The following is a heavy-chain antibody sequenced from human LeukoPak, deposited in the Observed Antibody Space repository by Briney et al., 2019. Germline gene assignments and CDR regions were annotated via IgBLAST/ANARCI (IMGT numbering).Heavy chain of an antibody. Sequence: PGGSLRLSCAASGFTFSSYSMNWVRQAPGKGLEWVSYISSSSSTIYYADSVKGRFTISRDNAKNSLHLQMNSLRAEDTAVYYCARDAPYYYGSGSYYSWGQGTLVTVSS. CDR1: GFTFSSYS. V-gene: IGHV3-48*01. CDR2: ISSSSSTI. J-gene: IGHJ4*02. CDR3: ARDAPYYYGSGSYYS. D-gene: IGHD3-10*01.